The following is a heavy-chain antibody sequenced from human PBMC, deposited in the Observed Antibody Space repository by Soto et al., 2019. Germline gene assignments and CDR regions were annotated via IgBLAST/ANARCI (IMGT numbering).Heavy chain of an antibody. CDR1: GFTYDDYD. Sequence: EVQLVESGGGLVQPGRSLRLSCAASGFTYDDYDMHWVRQAPGKGLEWVSAISWNSGRTAYADSVKGRFTISRDNAKNSMYMTMNSLRAEDTALYHCAKGRGGSYGGDSLDYWGQGTLVTVSS. J-gene: IGHJ4*02. V-gene: IGHV3-9*01. CDR3: AKGRGGSYGGDSLDY. D-gene: IGHD1-26*01. CDR2: ISWNSGRT.